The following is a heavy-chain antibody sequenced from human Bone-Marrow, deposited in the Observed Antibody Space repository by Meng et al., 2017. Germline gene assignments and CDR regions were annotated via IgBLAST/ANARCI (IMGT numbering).Heavy chain of an antibody. V-gene: IGHV4-4*07. CDR3: ARDNYYDSSGYTRTYWYFDL. CDR1: GGSISSYY. D-gene: IGHD3-22*01. CDR2: IYTSGST. J-gene: IGHJ2*01. Sequence: GPLPASCPGVVTPSAILSLTCTVSGGSISSYYWSWFRQPAGKGLEWIGRIYTSGSTNYNPSLKSRVTMSVDTSKNQFSLKLSSVTAADTAVYYCARDNYYDSSGYTRTYWYFDLWGRGTLVTVSS.